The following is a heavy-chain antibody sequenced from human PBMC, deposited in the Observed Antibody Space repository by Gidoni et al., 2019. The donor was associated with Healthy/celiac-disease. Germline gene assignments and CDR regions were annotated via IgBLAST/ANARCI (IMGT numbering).Heavy chain of an antibody. D-gene: IGHD5-12*01. CDR2: IYYSGST. CDR1: DGSISSSSYY. Sequence: QLQLQASGPGLMKPSETLSLTCTGFDGSISSSSYYWGWIRQPPGKGLEWSGSIYYSGSTYYNPSLKSRVTISVDTSKNQFSLKLSSVTAADTAVYYCARGPGGFSPYYFDYWGQGTLVTVSS. V-gene: IGHV4-39*07. CDR3: ARGPGGFSPYYFDY. J-gene: IGHJ4*02.